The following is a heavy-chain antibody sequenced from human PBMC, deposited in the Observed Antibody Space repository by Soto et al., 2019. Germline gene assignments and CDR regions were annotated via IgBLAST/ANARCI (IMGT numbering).Heavy chain of an antibody. CDR1: GFTFSIYG. CDR2: ISYDGSNK. V-gene: IGHV3-30*18. CDR3: AKGRGFSDY. J-gene: IGHJ4*02. D-gene: IGHD3-3*01. Sequence: GGSLRLSCAASGFTFSIYGMHWVRQAPGKGLEWVAVISYDGSNKYYADSVKGRFTISRDNSKNTLYLQMNSLRAEDTAVYYCAKGRGFSDYWGQGTLVTVSS.